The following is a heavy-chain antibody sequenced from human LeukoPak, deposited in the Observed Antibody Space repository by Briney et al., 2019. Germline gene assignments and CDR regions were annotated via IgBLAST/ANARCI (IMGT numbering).Heavy chain of an antibody. CDR3: ARQASDAFDI. CDR1: GITLRSYD. J-gene: IGHJ3*02. CDR2: IWYDGSNK. Sequence: PGRFLRLSCGAFGITLRSYDMHGGRQAPGKGREWVALIWYDGSNKNYADSVKGRFTISRDNSKNTLFLQMNSLRAEDTAVYYCARQASDAFDIWGQGTMVTVSS. V-gene: IGHV3-33*01.